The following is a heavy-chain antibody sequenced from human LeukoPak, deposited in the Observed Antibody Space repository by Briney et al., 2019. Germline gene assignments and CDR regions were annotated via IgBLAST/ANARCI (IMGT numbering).Heavy chain of an antibody. CDR3: ARGFGLRYFDWFPDY. D-gene: IGHD3-9*01. CDR1: GYSISSGYY. V-gene: IGHV4-38-2*02. Sequence: SETLSLACTVSGYSISSGYYWGWIRQPPGKGLEWIGSIYHSGSTYYNPSLKSRVTISVDTSKNQFSLKLSSVTAADTAVYYCARGFGLRYFDWFPDYWGQGTLVTVSS. J-gene: IGHJ4*02. CDR2: IYHSGST.